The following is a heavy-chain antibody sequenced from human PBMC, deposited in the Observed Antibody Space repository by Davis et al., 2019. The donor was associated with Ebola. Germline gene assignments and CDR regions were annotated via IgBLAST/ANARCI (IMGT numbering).Heavy chain of an antibody. J-gene: IGHJ4*02. Sequence: HTGGSLRLSCAASGFSFSAYWMHWVRQAPGKGLVWVSRISGDGSTTSYADSVRGRFTVSRDNARNTLYLQVNSLRAEDTAVYYCARDAREMATNYWGQGTLVTVSS. CDR2: ISGDGSTT. CDR3: ARDAREMATNY. D-gene: IGHD5-24*01. V-gene: IGHV3-74*01. CDR1: GFSFSAYW.